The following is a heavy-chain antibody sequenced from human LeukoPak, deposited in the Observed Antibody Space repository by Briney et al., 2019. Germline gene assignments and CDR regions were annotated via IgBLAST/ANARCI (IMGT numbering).Heavy chain of an antibody. Sequence: PGGSLRLSCVASGFTFSTYSMNWVRQAPGKGLEWVSYISDTSYTIYYADSVKGRFTISRDNAKNSLYLQMNSLRAEDTAVYYCARDHSPLPYYYDSSGRWGQGTLVTVSS. V-gene: IGHV3-48*04. CDR1: GFTFSTYS. CDR3: ARDHSPLPYYYDSSGR. CDR2: ISDTSYTI. D-gene: IGHD3-22*01. J-gene: IGHJ4*02.